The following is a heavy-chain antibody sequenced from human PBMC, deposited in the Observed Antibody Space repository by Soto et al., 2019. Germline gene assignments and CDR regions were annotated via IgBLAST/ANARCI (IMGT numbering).Heavy chain of an antibody. CDR2: ISKNGDET. CDR1: GFTFSTYA. Sequence: EVQLLESGGALVQPGGSLRLSCAASGFTFSTYAMSWVRQAPGKGLEWVSVISKNGDETYYADSVKGRFTISRDSSNNLLYLRMSSLRVEDTAVYCCASYVRGPDFYLDSWGQGTLVTVSS. J-gene: IGHJ4*02. V-gene: IGHV3-23*01. CDR3: ASYVRGPDFYLDS. D-gene: IGHD3-10*02.